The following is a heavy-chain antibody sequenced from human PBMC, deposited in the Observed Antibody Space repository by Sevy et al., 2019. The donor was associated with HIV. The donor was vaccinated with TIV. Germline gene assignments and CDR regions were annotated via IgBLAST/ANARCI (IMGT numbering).Heavy chain of an antibody. CDR1: GFSFSSYA. CDR3: AKGGFTMVRGVFDY. CDR2: ISGSGGST. J-gene: IGHJ4*02. Sequence: GGSLRLSCAASGFSFSSYAMSWVRQTPGKGLEWVSAISGSGGSTYYADSVKGRFPISRDNSRNTLYLQMNSLGAEDTAVYYCAKGGFTMVRGVFDYWGQGTLVTVSS. D-gene: IGHD3-10*01. V-gene: IGHV3-23*01.